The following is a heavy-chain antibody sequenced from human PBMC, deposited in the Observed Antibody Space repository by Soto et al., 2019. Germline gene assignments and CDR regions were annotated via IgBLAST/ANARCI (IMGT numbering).Heavy chain of an antibody. J-gene: IGHJ4*02. Sequence: QVQLVESGGGVVQPGRSLRLSCAASGFTFSSYAMHWVRQAPGKGLEWVAVISYDGSNKYYADSVKGRFTISRDNSKNTLYLQMNSLRAEDTAVHYCARGGFSGYYHYFDYWGQGTLVTVSS. CDR1: GFTFSSYA. D-gene: IGHD3-22*01. CDR3: ARGGFSGYYHYFDY. CDR2: ISYDGSNK. V-gene: IGHV3-30-3*01.